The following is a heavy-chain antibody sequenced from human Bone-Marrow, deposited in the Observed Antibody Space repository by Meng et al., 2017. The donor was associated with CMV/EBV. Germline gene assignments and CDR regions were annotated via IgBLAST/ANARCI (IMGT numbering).Heavy chain of an antibody. D-gene: IGHD5-24*01. J-gene: IGHJ4*02. CDR3: ARDSDGYNSGFFDY. CDR1: GGSNSSGTYY. V-gene: IGHV4-31*02. Sequence: GGSNSSGTYYWSWIRQHPGKGLEWIGYIYCTGSTYYSPSLRSRVSMSVDTSKNHFSLILTSVTAADTAVYYCARDSDGYNSGFFDYWGLGTLVTVSS. CDR2: IYCTGST.